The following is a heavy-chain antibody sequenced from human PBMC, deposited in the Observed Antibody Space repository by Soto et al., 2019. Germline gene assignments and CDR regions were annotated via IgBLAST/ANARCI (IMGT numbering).Heavy chain of an antibody. CDR2: ISGSDNST. CDR1: VCTFISYA. Sequence: PGGSXRLSWSASVCTFISYAMILVRQAPGKGLEWVSAISGSDNSTYYADSVNGRFTISRYNSKNTLYLQMSSLRADVTAVYYCAHMGVWGPGTKV. J-gene: IGHJ6*02. V-gene: IGHV3-23*01. CDR3: AHMGV.